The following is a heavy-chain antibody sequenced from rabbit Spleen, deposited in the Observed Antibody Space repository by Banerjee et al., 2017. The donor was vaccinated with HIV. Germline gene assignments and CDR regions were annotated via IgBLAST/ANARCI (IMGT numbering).Heavy chain of an antibody. CDR2: IDTSNGDT. Sequence: QSLEESGGDLVKPEGSLKLSCTASGFSFSNKAVMCWVRQAPGKGLEWIACIDTSNGDTDYANWPKGRFTISKTSSTTVTLQMTSLTAADTATYFCARDAAGREDFNLWGQGTLVTVS. J-gene: IGHJ4*01. CDR1: GFSFSNKAV. D-gene: IGHD4-2*01. CDR3: ARDAAGREDFNL. V-gene: IGHV1S40*01.